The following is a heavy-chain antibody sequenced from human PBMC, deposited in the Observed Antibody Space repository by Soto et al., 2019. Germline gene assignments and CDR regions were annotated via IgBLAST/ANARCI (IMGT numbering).Heavy chain of an antibody. J-gene: IGHJ1*01. CDR3: ARGIAARGIQH. Sequence: SETQSLTCAVSGGSISSGGYSWSWIRQPPGKGLEXXGXXYXXXXXYXXPSLKSRVTISVDRSKNQFSLKLSSVTAADTAVYYCARGIAARGIQHWGQGTLVTASS. V-gene: IGHV4-30-2*01. CDR1: GGSISSGGYS. CDR2: XYXXXXX. D-gene: IGHD6-6*01.